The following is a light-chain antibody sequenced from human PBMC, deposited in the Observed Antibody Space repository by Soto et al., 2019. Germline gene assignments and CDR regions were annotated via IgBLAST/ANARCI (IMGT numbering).Light chain of an antibody. CDR3: VLLYGGAWV. CDR1: TGAVTSDYY. J-gene: IGLJ3*02. V-gene: IGLV7-43*01. CDR2: RTS. Sequence: QTVVTQEPSLTVSPGGTGTLTCALTTGAVTSDYYPNWFQRKPGQALRTLIYRTSNKHPWTPARFSGSLLGGKAALTLSGVQPEDEADYYCVLLYGGAWVFGGGTKLTVL.